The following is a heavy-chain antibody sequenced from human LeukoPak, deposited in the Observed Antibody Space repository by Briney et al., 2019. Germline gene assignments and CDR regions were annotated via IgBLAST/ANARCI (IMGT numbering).Heavy chain of an antibody. D-gene: IGHD3-22*01. CDR2: IYRSGSI. Sequence: SGTLSLTCTVSGGSISSSNWWSWVRQPPGKGLEWIGEIYRSGSINYNPSLKSRVTISIDKSKNQFSLKLSSVTAADTAVYYCARVALYDSSAHNYFDYWGQGTLVTVSS. CDR1: GGSISSSNW. CDR3: ARVALYDSSAHNYFDY. J-gene: IGHJ4*02. V-gene: IGHV4-4*02.